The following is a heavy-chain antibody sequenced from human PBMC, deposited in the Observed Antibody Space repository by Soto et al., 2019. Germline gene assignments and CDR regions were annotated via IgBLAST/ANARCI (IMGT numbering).Heavy chain of an antibody. V-gene: IGHV4-31*03. J-gene: IGHJ6*03. Sequence: QVQLQESGPGLVKPSQTLSLTCTVSGGSISSGGYYWSWIRHHPGKGLEWIGYIYYSGSTYYNPSLKSRVTISVDTSKNQFSLKLSSVTAADTAVYYCARRDSGYADYMDVWGKGTTVTVSS. D-gene: IGHD5-12*01. CDR2: IYYSGST. CDR3: ARRDSGYADYMDV. CDR1: GGSISSGGYY.